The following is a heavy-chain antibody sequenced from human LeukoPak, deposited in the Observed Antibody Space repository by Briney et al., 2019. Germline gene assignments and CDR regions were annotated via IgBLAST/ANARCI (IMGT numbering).Heavy chain of an antibody. V-gene: IGHV1-69*06. CDR3: ARGGNWKEKAFDI. J-gene: IGHJ3*02. CDR1: GGTFSSYA. D-gene: IGHD1-20*01. Sequence: GASVKVSCKASGGTFSSYAISWVRQAPGQGLEWMGGIIPIFGTANYAQKFQGRVTITADKSTSTAYMELSSLRSDDTAVYYCARGGNWKEKAFDIWGQGTMLTVSS. CDR2: IIPIFGTA.